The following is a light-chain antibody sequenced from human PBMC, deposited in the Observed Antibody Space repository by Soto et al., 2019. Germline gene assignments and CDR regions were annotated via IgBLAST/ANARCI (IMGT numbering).Light chain of an antibody. Sequence: EVVLTQSPCTLSLSPGERATLSCRASQSVSSSYLACYQQKPGQAPRLVIYGASSRATGIPDRFSGSGSGTDFTLTINGVEPEDFAVYYCQQYLSSRTFGQGTKVDIK. CDR3: QQYLSSRT. CDR1: QSVSSSY. J-gene: IGKJ1*01. CDR2: GAS. V-gene: IGKV3-20*01.